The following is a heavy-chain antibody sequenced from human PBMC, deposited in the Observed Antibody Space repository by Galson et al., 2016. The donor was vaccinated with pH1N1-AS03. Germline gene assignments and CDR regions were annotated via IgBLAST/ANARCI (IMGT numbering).Heavy chain of an antibody. Sequence: SLRLSCAASGFTFSSHSMHWARQAPDEGLEWVAGISYHGNNKFYAHSVKGRFTISRDSLQNTLDLQMNSLSAEDSAVYFCGRETIRAGEFDLWGRGTVVTVSS. V-gene: IGHV3-30-3*01. CDR2: ISYHGNNK. CDR3: GRETIRAGEFDL. D-gene: IGHD1-26*01. J-gene: IGHJ3*01. CDR1: GFTFSSHS.